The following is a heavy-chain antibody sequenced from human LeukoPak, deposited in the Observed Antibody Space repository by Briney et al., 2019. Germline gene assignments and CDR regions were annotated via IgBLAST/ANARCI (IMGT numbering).Heavy chain of an antibody. CDR3: ATSPVISRD. V-gene: IGHV3-74*03. CDR1: GFTFSDYW. Sequence: PGGSLGLSCAASGFTFSDYWMHWVRQAPGKGLEWVARIYSDVRRIKYADSVKGRFTISRDNAKNTLYLQMNALRVEDTAVYYCATSPVISRDWGQGTLVTVSS. D-gene: IGHD2-21*01. CDR2: IYSDVRRI. J-gene: IGHJ4*02.